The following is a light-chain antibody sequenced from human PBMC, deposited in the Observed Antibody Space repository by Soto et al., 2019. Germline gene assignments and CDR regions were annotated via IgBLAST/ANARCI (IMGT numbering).Light chain of an antibody. J-gene: IGKJ1*01. CDR2: GAS. CDR1: QSVSSNY. V-gene: IGKV3-20*01. CDR3: QQYNSYSPR. Sequence: EIVLTHGPGTLSFSPGERATLSCRTSQSVSSNYLAWYQQKPGQAPRLLIYGASSRATGIPDRFSGSGSGTDFTLSISRLEPEDFATYYCQQYNSYSPRFGQGTKVDIK.